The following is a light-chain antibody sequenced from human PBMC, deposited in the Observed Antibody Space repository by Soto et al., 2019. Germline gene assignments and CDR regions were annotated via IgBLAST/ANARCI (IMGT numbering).Light chain of an antibody. J-gene: IGLJ2*01. CDR1: SSDVGGYNY. CDR3: SSYTSSGTVL. CDR2: DVT. V-gene: IGLV2-14*01. Sequence: QSALTQPASVSGSPGQSITISWTGTSSDVGGYNYVCWYQQHPGKAPRLMIYDVTNRPSGVSSRFSGSKSDNTASLSISGLQAEDEADYYCSSYTSSGTVLFGGGTKLTVL.